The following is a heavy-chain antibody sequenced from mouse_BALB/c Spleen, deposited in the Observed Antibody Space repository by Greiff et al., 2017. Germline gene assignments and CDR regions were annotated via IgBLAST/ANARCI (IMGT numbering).Heavy chain of an antibody. V-gene: IGHV1-80*01. Sequence: QVQLQQSGAELVRPGSSVKISCKASGYAFSSYWMNWVKQRPGQGLEWIGQIYPGDGDTNYNGKFKGKATLTADKSSSTAYMQLSSLTSEDSAVYFCARWADGYLGYAMDYWGPGTSVTVSS. D-gene: IGHD2-3*01. CDR1: GYAFSSYW. CDR3: ARWADGYLGYAMDY. J-gene: IGHJ4*01. CDR2: IYPGDGDT.